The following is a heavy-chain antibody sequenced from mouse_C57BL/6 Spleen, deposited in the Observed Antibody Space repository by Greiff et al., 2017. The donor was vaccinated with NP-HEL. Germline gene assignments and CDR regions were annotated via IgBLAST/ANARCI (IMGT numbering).Heavy chain of an antibody. CDR2: IYPGGGYT. CDR3: AREVTGTPFDY. V-gene: IGHV1-63*01. Sequence: VKLMESGAELVRPGTSVKMSCKASGYTFTNFWIGWAKQRPGHGLEWIGDIYPGGGYTNYNEKFKGKATLTADKSSSTAYMQFSSLTSEDSAIYYCAREVTGTPFDYWGQGTTLTVSS. J-gene: IGHJ2*01. CDR1: GYTFTNFW. D-gene: IGHD4-1*01.